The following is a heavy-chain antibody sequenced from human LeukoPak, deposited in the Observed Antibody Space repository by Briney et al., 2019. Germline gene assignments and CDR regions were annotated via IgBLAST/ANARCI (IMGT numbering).Heavy chain of an antibody. CDR3: ARGKYGFYDSSGYYYHNWFDP. J-gene: IGHJ5*02. CDR2: IYISGST. V-gene: IGHV4-4*07. CDR1: GGSLSSYY. Sequence: KASETLSLPCTVSGGSLSSYYGSWIRQPAGKGLEWIGRIYISGSTNYNPSLQSRVNTSVDTSNNQFSLKLSAVTAADTAVYYCARGKYGFYDSSGYYYHNWFDPWGQGTLVTVSS. D-gene: IGHD3-22*01.